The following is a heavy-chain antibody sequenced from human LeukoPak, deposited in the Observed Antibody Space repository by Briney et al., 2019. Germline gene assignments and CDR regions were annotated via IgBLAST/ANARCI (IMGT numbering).Heavy chain of an antibody. Sequence: PGRSLRLSCAASGFTFDDYAMRWVRQAPGKGLEWVSGISWSSGSIGYADSVKGRFTISRDNAKNSLYLQMNSLRAEDTALYYCAKGAGGLGLYGMDVWGQGTTVTVSS. J-gene: IGHJ6*02. CDR1: GFTFDDYA. V-gene: IGHV3-9*01. CDR3: AKGAGGLGLYGMDV. D-gene: IGHD2-15*01. CDR2: ISWSSGSI.